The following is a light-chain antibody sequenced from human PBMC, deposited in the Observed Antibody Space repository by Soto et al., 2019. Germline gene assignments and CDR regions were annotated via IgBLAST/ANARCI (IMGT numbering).Light chain of an antibody. CDR3: QKYGSSPT. V-gene: IGKV3-20*01. CDR1: QSVSSNF. CDR2: DTS. Sequence: EIVLTQSPGTLSLSPGERATLSCRASQSVSSNFVAWYQHKPGQAPRLLIYDTSSRASDIPDRFSGSGSGTDFTLTISRLEPEDFAVYFCQKYGSSPTLGQGTKVDIK. J-gene: IGKJ1*01.